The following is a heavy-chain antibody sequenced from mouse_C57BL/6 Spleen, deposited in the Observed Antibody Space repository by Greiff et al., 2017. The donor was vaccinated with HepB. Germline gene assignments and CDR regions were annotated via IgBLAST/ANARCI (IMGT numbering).Heavy chain of an antibody. Sequence: EVKLVESGPELVKPGASVKISCKASGYSFTGYYMNWVKQSPEKSLEWIGEINPSTGGTTYNQKFKAKATLTVDKSSSTAYMQLKSLTSEDSAVYYCARPLLLRPAWFAYWGQGTLVTVSA. V-gene: IGHV1-42*01. D-gene: IGHD1-1*01. J-gene: IGHJ3*01. CDR1: GYSFTGYY. CDR2: INPSTGGT. CDR3: ARPLLLRPAWFAY.